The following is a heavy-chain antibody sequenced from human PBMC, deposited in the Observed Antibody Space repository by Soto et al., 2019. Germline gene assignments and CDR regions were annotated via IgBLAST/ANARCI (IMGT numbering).Heavy chain of an antibody. V-gene: IGHV3-21*01. CDR1: VFSFSSYS. Sequence: EVQLVESGGGLVKPGGSLRLSCAASVFSFSSYSMNWVRQAPAKGLEWVSSISSSSSYIYYADSVKGRFTISRDNAKNSLYLQMNSLRAEDTDVYYCARTIFGVVIGVDYWGQGTLVTVSS. CDR2: ISSSSSYI. J-gene: IGHJ4*02. D-gene: IGHD3-3*01. CDR3: ARTIFGVVIGVDY.